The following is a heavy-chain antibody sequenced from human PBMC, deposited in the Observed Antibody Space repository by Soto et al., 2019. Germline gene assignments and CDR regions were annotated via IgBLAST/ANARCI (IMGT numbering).Heavy chain of an antibody. D-gene: IGHD2-15*01. J-gene: IGHJ6*02. CDR1: GFTFSNAW. CDR3: TTEQGCCSGGTCFYHFYGMDV. V-gene: IGHV3-15*01. Sequence: PGGSLRLSCAASGFTFSNAWMTWVRQAPGKGLEWVGRIKSKTDGGTTDYAAPVKGRFTIPRDDSKNMLYLQMNSLKTEDTAVYYCTTEQGCCSGGTCFYHFYGMDVWGQGTTVTVSS. CDR2: IKSKTDGGTT.